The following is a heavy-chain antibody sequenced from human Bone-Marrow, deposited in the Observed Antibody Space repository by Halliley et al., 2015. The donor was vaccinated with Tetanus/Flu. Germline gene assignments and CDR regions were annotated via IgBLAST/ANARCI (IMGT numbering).Heavy chain of an antibody. Sequence: VSSISSSSSYTNYADSVKGRFTISRDNAKNSLYLQMNSLRAEDTAVYYCARHYNNVMTEMDYWGQGTLVTVSS. V-gene: IGHV3-11*03. CDR2: ISSSSSYT. CDR3: ARHYNNVMTEMDY. J-gene: IGHJ4*02. D-gene: IGHD3-10*01.